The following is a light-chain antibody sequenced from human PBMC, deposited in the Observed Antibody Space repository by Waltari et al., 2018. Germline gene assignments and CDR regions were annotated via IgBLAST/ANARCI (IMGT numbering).Light chain of an antibody. Sequence: DIQMTQSPSSLSASVGDRVIITCRASQNIEIYLSWYQQKPGKAPKLLISGASSLQGWVPSRFSGTGSGTNFTLTLSSLQAEDFGTYYCQQSHTSPFSFGPGTNVDLK. CDR1: QNIEIY. CDR3: QQSHTSPFS. J-gene: IGKJ3*01. CDR2: GAS. V-gene: IGKV1-39*01.